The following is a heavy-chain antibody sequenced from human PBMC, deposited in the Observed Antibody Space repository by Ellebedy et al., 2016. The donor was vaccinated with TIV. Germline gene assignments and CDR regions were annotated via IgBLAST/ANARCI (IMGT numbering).Heavy chain of an antibody. J-gene: IGHJ5*02. CDR3: ARLVTSSGWYSTLWFDP. Sequence: MPSETLSLTCTVSGGSISNSSYYWGWIRQPPGKGLEWIGSIYYSGSTYYNPSLKSRVTISVDTSKNQFSLKLSSVTAADTAVYYCARLVTSSGWYSTLWFDPWGQGTLVTVSS. D-gene: IGHD6-19*01. CDR2: IYYSGST. CDR1: GGSISNSSYY. V-gene: IGHV4-39*01.